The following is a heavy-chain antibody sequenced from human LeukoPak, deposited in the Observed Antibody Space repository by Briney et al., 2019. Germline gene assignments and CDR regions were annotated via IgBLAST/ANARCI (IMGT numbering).Heavy chain of an antibody. V-gene: IGHV1-8*01. CDR2: MNPNSGNT. J-gene: IGHJ6*02. D-gene: IGHD3-3*01. CDR3: ARRDTYDFISAWYYYGMDV. Sequence: ASVKVSCKASGYTFTSYDINWVRQATGQGLEWMGWMNPNSGNTGYAQKFQGRVTMTRNTSISTAYMELSSLRSEDTAVYYCARRDTYDFISAWYYYGMDVWGQGTTVTVSS. CDR1: GYTFTSYD.